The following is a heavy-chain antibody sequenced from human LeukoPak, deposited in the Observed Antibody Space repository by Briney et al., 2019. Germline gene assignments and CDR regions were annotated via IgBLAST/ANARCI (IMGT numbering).Heavy chain of an antibody. V-gene: IGHV3-53*01. D-gene: IGHD5-18*01. Sequence: GGSLRLSCAASGFTVSGNYMSWVRQAPGKGLEWVSVIYSGGSTYYADSVKGRFTISRDNSKNTLYLQMNSLRAEDTAVYYCARVSSNSYGDYYFDYWGQGTLVTVSS. CDR1: GFTVSGNY. CDR3: ARVSSNSYGDYYFDY. J-gene: IGHJ4*02. CDR2: IYSGGST.